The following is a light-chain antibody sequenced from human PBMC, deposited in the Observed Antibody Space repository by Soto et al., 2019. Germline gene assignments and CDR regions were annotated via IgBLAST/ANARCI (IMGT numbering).Light chain of an antibody. CDR3: QQSYSTPFT. CDR2: AAS. V-gene: IGKV1-39*01. CDR1: QSMSTY. J-gene: IGKJ2*01. Sequence: DIQMTQSPSSLSASVGDRVTITCRASQSMSTYLNWYQQKPGKAPKLLIYAASSLQTGVPSTFSGSGYGTDFTLTISSLQPEDSATYYCQQSYSTPFTFGQGTKVEIK.